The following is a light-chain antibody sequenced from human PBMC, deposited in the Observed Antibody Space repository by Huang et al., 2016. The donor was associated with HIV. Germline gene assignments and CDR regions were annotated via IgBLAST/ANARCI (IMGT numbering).Light chain of an antibody. J-gene: IGKJ1*01. Sequence: DIQMTQSPSALCASVGDRVTLTCRASQSIGTWLAWYQQKPGKPPKLLIYKASTLQGGVPSRFGGGGSGTEFTLTISSLQPDDFATYFCQQYNSYSGKFGQGTKVE. CDR2: KAS. CDR1: QSIGTW. V-gene: IGKV1-5*03. CDR3: QQYNSYSGK.